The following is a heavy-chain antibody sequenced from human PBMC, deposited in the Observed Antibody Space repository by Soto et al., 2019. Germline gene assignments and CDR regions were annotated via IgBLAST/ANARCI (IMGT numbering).Heavy chain of an antibody. CDR2: VFYTGFT. D-gene: IGHD1-20*01. Sequence: SETLSLTCAVSGGSISGSYYYWAWLRQSPGKGPEWIGSVFYTGFTSYNPSLESRVSVSVDTSKSQFSLKLSAVTAADTAVYYCATSQKGYNWNYFDHWGQGTLVTVSS. CDR3: ATSQKGYNWNYFDH. CDR1: GGSISGSYYY. V-gene: IGHV4-39*01. J-gene: IGHJ4*02.